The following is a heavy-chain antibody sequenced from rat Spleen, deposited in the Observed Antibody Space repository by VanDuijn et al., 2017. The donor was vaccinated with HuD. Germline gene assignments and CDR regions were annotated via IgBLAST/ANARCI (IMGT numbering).Heavy chain of an antibody. CDR2: ISPSGVST. J-gene: IGHJ3*01. Sequence: EVQLVESGGGLVQPGRSLKLSCAASGFTFSNYGMHWIRQAPTKGLEWVASISPSGVSTYYRDSVKGRFTISRDNAKSTLYLQMDSLRSEDTATYYCTRHEPNWFVYWGQGTLVTVSS. V-gene: IGHV5-19*01. CDR1: GFTFSNYG. CDR3: TRHEPNWFVY.